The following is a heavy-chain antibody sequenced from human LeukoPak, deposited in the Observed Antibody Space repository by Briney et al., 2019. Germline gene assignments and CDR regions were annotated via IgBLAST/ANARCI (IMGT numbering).Heavy chain of an antibody. Sequence: PSETLSLTCTVSGGSISSYYRSCSRQPPGKGLECIGYIFYIGSTNYNPSLKSRVTISVDTSKNQFSLKLTSVTAADTAVYYCARGRGYSYGPIFDYWGQGTLVTVSS. CDR3: ARGRGYSYGPIFDY. CDR1: GGSISSYY. J-gene: IGHJ4*02. CDR2: IFYIGST. V-gene: IGHV4-59*01. D-gene: IGHD5-18*01.